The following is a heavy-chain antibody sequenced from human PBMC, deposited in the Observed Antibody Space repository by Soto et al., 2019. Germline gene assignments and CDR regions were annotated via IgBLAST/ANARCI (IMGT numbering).Heavy chain of an antibody. J-gene: IGHJ4*02. CDR2: IKSKTDGGTT. V-gene: IGHV3-15*07. CDR3: TTEKRSGGYSYGSYYFDY. CDR1: GFTFSNAW. Sequence: GGSLRLSCAASGFTFSNAWMNWVRQAPGKGLEWVGRIKSKTDGGTTDYAAPVKGRFTISRDDSKNTLYLQMNSLKTEDTAVYYCTTEKRSGGYSYGSYYFDYWGQGTLVTVSS. D-gene: IGHD5-18*01.